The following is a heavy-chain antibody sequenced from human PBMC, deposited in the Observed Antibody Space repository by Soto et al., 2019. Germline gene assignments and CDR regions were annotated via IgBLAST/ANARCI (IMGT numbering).Heavy chain of an antibody. J-gene: IGHJ6*03. Sequence: QDQLVQSGVEVKKPGASVKVSCKASGYSFTNYGITWVRQAPGQGFEWMGWISAYNGNTKYAQKLQGRVTMTTDATTRTAYLGLRGLKTDRTAVYFWSGGRGVAPPVAGKTHFFYFKGVWGKGTTVTVSS. D-gene: IGHD6-13*01. CDR2: ISAYNGNT. V-gene: IGHV1-18*01. CDR1: GYSFTNYG. CDR3: SGGRGVAPPVAGKTHFFYFKGV.